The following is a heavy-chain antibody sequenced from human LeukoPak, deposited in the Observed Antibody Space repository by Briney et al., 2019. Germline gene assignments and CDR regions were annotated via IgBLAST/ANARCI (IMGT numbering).Heavy chain of an antibody. Sequence: SETLSLTCAVSGGSFSGYQWSWVRQPPGKGLEWIGEINHSGVADYNPSLKSRVTISLDTYKNQFPFRLRSVTAADTAMYYCARILRYYGSASYGYWGQGTLVTVSA. J-gene: IGHJ4*02. CDR3: ARILRYYGSASYGY. V-gene: IGHV4-34*01. D-gene: IGHD3-10*01. CDR1: GGSFSGYQ. CDR2: INHSGVA.